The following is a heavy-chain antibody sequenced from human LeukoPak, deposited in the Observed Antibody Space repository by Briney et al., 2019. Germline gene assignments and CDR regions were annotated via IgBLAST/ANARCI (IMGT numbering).Heavy chain of an antibody. Sequence: ASVKVSCKVSGYMLAELSMHWVRQAPGKGLEWMGGFDPEENKTIYAQKFQGRVTMTEDSSIDTAYMELSSLRSEDTAVYYCATLTGAPGWWGQGTLVTVSS. CDR3: ATLTGAPGW. CDR2: FDPEENKT. J-gene: IGHJ4*02. V-gene: IGHV1-24*01. CDR1: GYMLAELS. D-gene: IGHD7-27*01.